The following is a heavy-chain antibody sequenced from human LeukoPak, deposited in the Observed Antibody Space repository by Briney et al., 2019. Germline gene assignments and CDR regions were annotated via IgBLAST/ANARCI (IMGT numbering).Heavy chain of an antibody. D-gene: IGHD2-15*01. J-gene: IGHJ3*02. Sequence: SETLSLTCTVSGGSISSDGYYWTWIRQHSGKGLEWIGYIYYSGTTYYNPSLESRVTLSVDTSKNQFSLRLSSVTAADTAVYYCARYRDSGGRLAFDIWGQGTMATVSS. V-gene: IGHV4-31*03. CDR1: GGSISSDGYY. CDR2: IYYSGTT. CDR3: ARYRDSGGRLAFDI.